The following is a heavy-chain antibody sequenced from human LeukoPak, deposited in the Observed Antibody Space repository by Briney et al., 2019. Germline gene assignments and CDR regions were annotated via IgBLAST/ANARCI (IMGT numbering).Heavy chain of an antibody. J-gene: IGHJ4*02. D-gene: IGHD1-1*01. Sequence: PPETLSLTCTVSGGSISSDYWSRSRQPPGKGLEWSWYIYYSGSTNYNTSLKSRVTIAADTSKTQFSLKLSSVTAADAAVYYCARDSSTTGKMSFDYWGQGTLVTVSS. CDR2: IYYSGST. CDR3: ARDSSTTGKMSFDY. CDR1: GGSISSDY. V-gene: IGHV4-59*08.